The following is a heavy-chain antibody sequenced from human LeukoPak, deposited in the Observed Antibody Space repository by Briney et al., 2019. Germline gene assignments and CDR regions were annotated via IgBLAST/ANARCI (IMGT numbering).Heavy chain of an antibody. V-gene: IGHV1-46*01. D-gene: IGHD3-22*01. CDR3: ARDSRPSYDSSGYYYPGDY. J-gene: IGHJ4*02. CDR1: GYTFTSYY. Sequence: GASVKVSCKASGYTFTSYYMHWVRQAPRQGPEWMAIINPSGGSTSYAQKFQGRVTMTRDTSTSTVYMELSSLRSEDTAVYYCARDSRPSYDSSGYYYPGDYWGQGTLVTVSS. CDR2: INPSGGST.